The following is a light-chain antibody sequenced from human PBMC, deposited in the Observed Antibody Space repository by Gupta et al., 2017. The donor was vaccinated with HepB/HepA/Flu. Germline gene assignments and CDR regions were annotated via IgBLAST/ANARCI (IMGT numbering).Light chain of an antibody. CDR1: SGHSSYA. CDR3: QTWGTGIQV. V-gene: IGLV4-69*01. CDR2: LNSDGSH. Sequence: QLVLTQSPSASASMGASVTLTCTLSSGHSSYAIAWHQQQPEKGPRYLMKLNSDGSHRKGDGIPDRFSGSSSGAERYLTISSLQSEDEADYYCQTWGTGIQVFGGGTKLTVL. J-gene: IGLJ2*01.